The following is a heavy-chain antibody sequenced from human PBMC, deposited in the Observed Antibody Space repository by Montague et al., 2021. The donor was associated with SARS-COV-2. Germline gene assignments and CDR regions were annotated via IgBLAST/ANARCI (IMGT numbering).Heavy chain of an antibody. D-gene: IGHD3-16*01. CDR1: DGSISSYY. Sequence: SETLSLTCTVSDGSISSYYWSWIRQPAGKGLEWIGRIYTSGSTNYNPSLKSRVTMSVDTSKNQFSLRLSSVTAADTAVYYCAGWGRDDAFDIWGQGTMVTVSS. CDR2: IYTSGST. V-gene: IGHV4-4*07. J-gene: IGHJ3*02. CDR3: AGWGRDDAFDI.